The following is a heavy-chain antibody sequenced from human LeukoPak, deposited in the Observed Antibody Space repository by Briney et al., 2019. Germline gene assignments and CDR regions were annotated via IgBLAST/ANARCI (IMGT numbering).Heavy chain of an antibody. CDR1: GYTFTGYY. J-gene: IGHJ4*02. V-gene: IGHV1-2*02. CDR2: INPNSGGT. Sequence: ASVKVSCKASGYTFTGYYMHWVRQAPGQGLEWMGWINPNSGGTNYAQKFQGRVTMTRDTSISTAYMELSRLRSDDTAVYYCARGYYGSGSYLTNDYWGQGTLVTASS. CDR3: ARGYYGSGSYLTNDY. D-gene: IGHD3-10*01.